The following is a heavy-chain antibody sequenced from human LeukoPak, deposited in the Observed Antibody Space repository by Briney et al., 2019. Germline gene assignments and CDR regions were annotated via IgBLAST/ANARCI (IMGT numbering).Heavy chain of an antibody. Sequence: PSETLSLTCTVSGGSISSSSYYWGWIRQPPGKGLEWIGSIYYSGSTYYNPSLKSLFTISLDTSKNQFSLKVSSVTAADTAVYYCARDSAAAAGYNGAFDIWGQGTMVTVSS. CDR1: GGSISSSSYY. V-gene: IGHV4-39*07. CDR3: ARDSAAAAGYNGAFDI. D-gene: IGHD6-13*01. CDR2: IYYSGST. J-gene: IGHJ3*02.